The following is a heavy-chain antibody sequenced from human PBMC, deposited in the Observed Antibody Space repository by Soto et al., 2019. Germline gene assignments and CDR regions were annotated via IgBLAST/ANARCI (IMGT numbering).Heavy chain of an antibody. J-gene: IGHJ4*02. V-gene: IGHV4-39*02. CDR1: GGSISSGGYY. Sequence: QVQLQESGPGLVKPSETLSLTCSVSGGSISSGGYYWALIRQPPGKGLEWIGSIHYSGSTYYNASLKSRVTISVDTSKNHSSPKLRSVSAADTAVYYCARRSESYGNWGLGTLVTVSS. D-gene: IGHD1-26*01. CDR3: ARRSESYGN. CDR2: IHYSGST.